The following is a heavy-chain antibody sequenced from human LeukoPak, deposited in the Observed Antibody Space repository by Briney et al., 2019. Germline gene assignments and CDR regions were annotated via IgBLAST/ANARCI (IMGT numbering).Heavy chain of an antibody. J-gene: IGHJ6*03. CDR1: GFTLSSYS. CDR2: ISSSSSYI. V-gene: IGHV3-21*01. CDR3: ARDQPLTVSTWGYFYYYMDV. Sequence: PGGSLRLSCAASGFTLSSYSMNWVRQAPGKGLGWVSCISSSSSYIYYADSVKGRFTISRDNAKKSLYLQMNSLRAEDTAVYFCARDQPLTVSTWGYFYYYMDVWGRGTTVTVSS. D-gene: IGHD4-17*01.